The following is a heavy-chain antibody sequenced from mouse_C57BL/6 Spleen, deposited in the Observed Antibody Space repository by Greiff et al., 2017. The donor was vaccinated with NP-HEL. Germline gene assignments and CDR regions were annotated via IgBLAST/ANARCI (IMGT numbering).Heavy chain of an antibody. CDR3: ARESYYGSSLYYAMDY. CDR2: INPSTGGT. CDR1: GYSFTGYY. J-gene: IGHJ4*01. V-gene: IGHV1-42*01. D-gene: IGHD1-1*01. Sequence: VQLKQSGPELVKPGASVKISCKASGYSFTGYYMNWVKQSPEKSLEWIGEINPSTGGTTYNQKFKAKATLTVDKSSSTAYMQLKSLTSEDSAVYYCARESYYGSSLYYAMDYWGQGTSVTVSS.